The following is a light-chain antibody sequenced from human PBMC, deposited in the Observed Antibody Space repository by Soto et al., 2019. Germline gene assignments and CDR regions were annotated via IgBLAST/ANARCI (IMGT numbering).Light chain of an antibody. CDR1: SGHSNYA. Sequence: QSVLTQSPSASASLGASVKLTCTLSSGHSNYAIAWHQQQPEKGPRYLMNLNSDGSHSKGDGIPDRFSGSSSGAERYLTISSLQSEDEADYYCQTWGTGIQVFGTGTKLTVL. CDR2: LNSDGSH. V-gene: IGLV4-69*01. CDR3: QTWGTGIQV. J-gene: IGLJ1*01.